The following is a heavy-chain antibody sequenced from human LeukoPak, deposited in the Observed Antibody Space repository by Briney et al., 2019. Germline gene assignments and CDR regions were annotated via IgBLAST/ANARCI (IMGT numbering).Heavy chain of an antibody. D-gene: IGHD3-22*01. V-gene: IGHV4-59*12. J-gene: IGHJ4*02. CDR3: ASTYDSSGYYYISY. CDR2: IYYSGST. Sequence: PSETLSLTCTVSGGSISSYYWSWIRQPPGKGLEWIGYIYYSGSTNYNPSLKSRVTISVDTSKNQFSLKLSSVTAADTAVYYCASTYDSSGYYYISYWGQGTLVTVSS. CDR1: GGSISSYY.